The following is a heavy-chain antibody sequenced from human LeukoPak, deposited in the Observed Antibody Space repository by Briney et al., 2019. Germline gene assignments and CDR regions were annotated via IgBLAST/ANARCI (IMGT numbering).Heavy chain of an antibody. D-gene: IGHD2-21*02. V-gene: IGHV3-23*01. Sequence: PGGSLRLSCAASGFTFSSYAMSWVRQAPGKGLEWVSAISGSGGSTYYADSVKGRFTISRDNSKNTLYLQMNSLRAEDTAVYYCAKAHANIYYCGGDCYPQSDAFDIWGQGTMVTVSS. CDR2: ISGSGGST. CDR3: AKAHANIYYCGGDCYPQSDAFDI. J-gene: IGHJ3*02. CDR1: GFTFSSYA.